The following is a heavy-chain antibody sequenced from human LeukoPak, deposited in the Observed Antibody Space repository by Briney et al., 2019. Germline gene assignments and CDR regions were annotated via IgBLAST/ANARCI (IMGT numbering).Heavy chain of an antibody. CDR2: IRTDGGEK. D-gene: IGHD6-13*01. J-gene: IGHJ4*02. V-gene: IGHV3-33*01. Sequence: GTSLRLSCAASGFTFRNYGMYWVRQAPGKGLEWVASIRTDGGEKYHADSVPGRFSISRDNSKNTLYLQMDSLRAEDTALYYCARIGYSTSWANFDYWGQGTLVTVSS. CDR1: GFTFRNYG. CDR3: ARIGYSTSWANFDY.